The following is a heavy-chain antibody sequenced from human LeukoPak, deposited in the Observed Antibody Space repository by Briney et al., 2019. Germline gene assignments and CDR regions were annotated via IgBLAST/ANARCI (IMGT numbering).Heavy chain of an antibody. J-gene: IGHJ3*02. Sequence: GGSLRLSCAASGFTFSSYWMHWVRQAPGKGLVWVSRINSDGSSTSYADSVKRRFTISRDNAKNTLYLQMNSLRAEDTAVYYCARGGGQGRDAFDIWGQGTMVTVSS. CDR3: ARGGGQGRDAFDI. D-gene: IGHD3-16*01. CDR2: INSDGSST. CDR1: GFTFSSYW. V-gene: IGHV3-74*01.